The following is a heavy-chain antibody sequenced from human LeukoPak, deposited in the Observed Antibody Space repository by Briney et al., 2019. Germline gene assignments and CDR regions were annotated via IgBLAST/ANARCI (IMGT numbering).Heavy chain of an antibody. J-gene: IGHJ4*02. Sequence: GGSLTLSCAASGFTFSYYNMNWVRQAPGKGLEWVSYISSSNTIYYADSVKGRFTISRDNAKNSLYLQMNSLRAEDTAVYYCARVQLWSDYWGQGTLVTVSS. D-gene: IGHD5-18*01. CDR3: ARVQLWSDY. V-gene: IGHV3-69-1*01. CDR1: GFTFSYYN. CDR2: ISSSNTI.